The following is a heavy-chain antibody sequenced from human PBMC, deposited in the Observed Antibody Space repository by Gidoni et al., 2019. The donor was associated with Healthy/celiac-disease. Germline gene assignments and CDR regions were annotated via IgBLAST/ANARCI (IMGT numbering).Heavy chain of an antibody. V-gene: IGHV4-39*01. CDR2: VYYSGST. CDR1: GGSIISSRYY. CDR3: ARLFSFAGDY. D-gene: IGHD2-2*01. Sequence: QLQLQESGPGLVKPSETLSLTCTVSGGSIISSRYYWGWIRQPPGKGLKWIGSVYYSGSTYYSPSLKRRVTISVDTSKNQFSLKLSSVTAADTAVYYCARLFSFAGDYWGQGTLVTVSS. J-gene: IGHJ4*02.